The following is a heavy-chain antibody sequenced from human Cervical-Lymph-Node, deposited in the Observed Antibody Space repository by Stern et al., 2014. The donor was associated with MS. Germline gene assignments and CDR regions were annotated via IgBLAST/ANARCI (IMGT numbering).Heavy chain of an antibody. D-gene: IGHD1-1*01. J-gene: IGHJ4*02. Sequence: EVQLVESGGGVVKPGGSLRISCAGSGFTFSSYYMHWVRQAPGKGLVWVSRINSDGSNTRYADSVKGRFTISSDNAKNIVYLQMNSLRAEDTAVYYCARDRPVGYGFMGFDYWGQGNVVTVSS. V-gene: IGHV3-74*01. CDR2: INSDGSNT. CDR1: GFTFSSYY. CDR3: ARDRPVGYGFMGFDY.